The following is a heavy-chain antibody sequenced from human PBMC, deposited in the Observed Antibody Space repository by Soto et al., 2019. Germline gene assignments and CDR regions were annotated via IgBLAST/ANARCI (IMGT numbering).Heavy chain of an antibody. CDR3: ARDHQWLMDY. V-gene: IGHV3-33*01. D-gene: IGHD6-19*01. Sequence: VGSLRLSCAASGFTFSSYGMHWVRQAPGRGLEWVAVIWYDGSNKYYADSVKGRFTISRDNSKNTLYLQMNSLRAEDTAVYYCARDHQWLMDYWGQGTLVTVSS. CDR1: GFTFSSYG. CDR2: IWYDGSNK. J-gene: IGHJ4*01.